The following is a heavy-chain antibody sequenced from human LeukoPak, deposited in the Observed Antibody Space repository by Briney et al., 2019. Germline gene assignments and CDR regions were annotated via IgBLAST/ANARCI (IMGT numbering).Heavy chain of an antibody. CDR2: IIDYDGGT. V-gene: IGHV1-18*01. D-gene: IGHD3-3*02. Sequence: ASVTVSFKASGYNFTMHTISWVRQAPGQGLEGVGSIIDYDGGTHYSEKLKGRITLTTDRSTNTVYMDLRSLKYDDTAHYYCAREGIYLAFDLWGQGTLVSVSS. CDR1: GYNFTMHT. J-gene: IGHJ5*02. CDR3: AREGIYLAFDL.